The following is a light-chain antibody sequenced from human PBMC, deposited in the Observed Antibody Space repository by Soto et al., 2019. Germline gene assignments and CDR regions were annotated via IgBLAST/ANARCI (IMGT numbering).Light chain of an antibody. J-gene: IGLJ1*01. CDR3: NSYTSRSTYV. CDR1: LSDVGGYNY. CDR2: EVS. Sequence: QSVLTQPASVSGSPGQSVTISCTGTLSDVGGYNYVSWYQHHPGKAPKLIIYEVSNRPSGISNRFSGSKSGNTASLTISGLQAEDEAEYYCNSYTSRSTYVFGPGTKVTVL. V-gene: IGLV2-14*01.